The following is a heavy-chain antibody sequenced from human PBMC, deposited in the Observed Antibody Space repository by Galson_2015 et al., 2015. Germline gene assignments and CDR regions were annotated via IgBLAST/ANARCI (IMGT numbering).Heavy chain of an antibody. CDR2: ISSSSSTI. V-gene: IGHV3-48*01. CDR1: GFTFSSYS. CDR3: ARGISMAARSRHNWFDP. D-gene: IGHD6-6*01. Sequence: SLRLSCAASGFTFSSYSMNWVRQAPGKGLEWVSYISSSSSTIYYADSVKGRFTISRDNSKNTLYLQMNSLRAEDTAVYYCARGISMAARSRHNWFDPWGQGTLVTVSS. J-gene: IGHJ5*02.